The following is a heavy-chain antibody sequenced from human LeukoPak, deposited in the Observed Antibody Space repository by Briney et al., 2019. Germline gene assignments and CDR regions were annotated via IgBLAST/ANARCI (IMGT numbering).Heavy chain of an antibody. V-gene: IGHV3-7*01. J-gene: IGHJ4*02. CDR3: ARSYDISTGYYSDFDY. D-gene: IGHD3-9*01. CDR2: IKEDGSEK. CDR1: GFSFNYYW. Sequence: GGSLRLSCVASGFSFNYYWMSWVRQAPGKGLEWVANIKEDGSEKYYVDSVKGRFTISRDNAKNSLSLQMDSLRVEDTAVYYCARSYDISTGYYSDFDYWGQGTLVTVSS.